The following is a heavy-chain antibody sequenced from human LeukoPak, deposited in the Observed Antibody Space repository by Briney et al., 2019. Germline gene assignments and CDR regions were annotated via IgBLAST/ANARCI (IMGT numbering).Heavy chain of an antibody. CDR3: ARGYTYYYDSSGYN. Sequence: GGSLRLSCAASGFIFSSYWMSWVRQAPGKGLEWVANIIQDGSEKYYVDSVKGRFTISRDNAKNSLYLQMNSLRAEDTAVYYCARGYTYYYDSSGYNWGQGTLVTVSS. V-gene: IGHV3-7*01. CDR2: IIQDGSEK. D-gene: IGHD3-22*01. J-gene: IGHJ4*02. CDR1: GFIFSSYW.